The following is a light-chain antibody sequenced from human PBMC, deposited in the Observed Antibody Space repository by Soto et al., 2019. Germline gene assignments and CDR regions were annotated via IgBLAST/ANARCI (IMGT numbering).Light chain of an antibody. CDR1: SSDVGGYNY. V-gene: IGLV2-14*01. CDR3: SSYTSSSTRV. CDR2: DVS. J-gene: IGLJ2*01. Sequence: QPVLTQPASVSGSPGQSITISCTGTSSDVGGYNYVSWYQQHPGKAPKLMIYDVSNRPSGVSNRFSGSKSGNTASQTISGLQAEDEADYYCSSYTSSSTRVFGGGTKVTVL.